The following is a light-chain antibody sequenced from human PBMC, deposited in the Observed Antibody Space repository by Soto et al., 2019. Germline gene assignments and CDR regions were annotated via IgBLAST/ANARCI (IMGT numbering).Light chain of an antibody. CDR1: SSDVGSYNL. J-gene: IGLJ1*01. Sequence: QSVLTQPASVSASPGQSITIPCTGTSSDVGSYNLVSWFQQHPGKVPKLLIYEGTKRPSGLSDRFSGSKSGTSASLAITGLQAEDDGDYYCQSYDSSLSGSSVFGTGTKLTVL. CDR3: QSYDSSLSGSSV. V-gene: IGLV2-14*02. CDR2: EGT.